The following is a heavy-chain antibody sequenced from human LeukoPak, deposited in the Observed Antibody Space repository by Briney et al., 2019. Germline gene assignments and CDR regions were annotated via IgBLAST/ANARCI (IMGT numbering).Heavy chain of an antibody. D-gene: IGHD3-22*01. V-gene: IGHV3-9*01. CDR3: AKGTYYYDSSGYYYEDY. CDR2: ISWTSGRI. J-gene: IGHJ4*02. CDR1: GFTFDDYA. Sequence: GRSLRLSCAASGFTFDDYAMHWVRQAPGKGLEWVSGISWTSGRIGYADSVKGRFTISRDNAKNSLYLQMNSLRAEDTALYYCAKGTYYYDSSGYYYEDYWGQGTLVTVSS.